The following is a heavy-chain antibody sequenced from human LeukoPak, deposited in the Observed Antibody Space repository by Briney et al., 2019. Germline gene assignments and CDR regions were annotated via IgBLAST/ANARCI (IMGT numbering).Heavy chain of an antibody. CDR3: EKGSYYYDFPNWLDP. CDR2: ISGSGGST. V-gene: IGHV3-23*01. CDR1: GFTFSGYA. Sequence: TGGSLRLSCADSGFTFSGYAMIWVCQAPGKGLEWVSAISGSGGSTYYADSVKGRFTISRDNSKNTLYLQMNSLRAEDTAVYYCEKGSYYYDFPNWLDPWGQGTLVTVSS. J-gene: IGHJ5*02. D-gene: IGHD3-22*01.